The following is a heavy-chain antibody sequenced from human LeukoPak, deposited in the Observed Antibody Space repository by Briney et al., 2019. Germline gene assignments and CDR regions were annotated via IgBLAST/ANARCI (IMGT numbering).Heavy chain of an antibody. CDR2: IYTSGST. Sequence: PSETLSLTCTVSGGSISSYYWSWIRQPPGKGLEWIGYIYTSGSTNYDPSLKSRVTISVDTSKNQFSLKLSSVTAADTAVYYCARLMTRELLDPWGQGTLVTVSS. D-gene: IGHD1-26*01. CDR1: GGSISSYY. V-gene: IGHV4-4*09. CDR3: ARLMTRELLDP. J-gene: IGHJ5*02.